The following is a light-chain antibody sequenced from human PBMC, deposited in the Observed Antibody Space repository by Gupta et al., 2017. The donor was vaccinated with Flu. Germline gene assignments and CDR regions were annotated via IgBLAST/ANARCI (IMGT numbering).Light chain of an antibody. V-gene: IGLV1-47*01. CDR3: AAWDDSLSGQV. CDR2: RNS. CDR1: SSNIGGNY. J-gene: IGLJ3*02. Sequence: QSVLTQPPSASGTPGQRVTISCSGCSSNIGGNYVYWYQHLPGTAPKLLIYRNSLRPSGVPDRFSASKSGTSASLAISGLRSEDEADYFCAAWDDSLSGQVFGGGTKLTVL.